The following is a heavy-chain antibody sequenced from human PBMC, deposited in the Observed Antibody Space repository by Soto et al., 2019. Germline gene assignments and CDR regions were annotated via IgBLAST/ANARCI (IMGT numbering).Heavy chain of an antibody. Sequence: PSETLSLTCTVSGGSISSGGYYWSWIRQHPGKGLEWIGYIYYSGSTDYNPSLKSRVSISVDTSKNQFSLKLSSVTAADTAVYYCANEHKTITIFGVGGMDVWGQGTTVTVPS. J-gene: IGHJ6*02. CDR2: IYYSGST. CDR3: ANEHKTITIFGVGGMDV. CDR1: GGSISSGGYY. D-gene: IGHD3-3*01. V-gene: IGHV4-39*01.